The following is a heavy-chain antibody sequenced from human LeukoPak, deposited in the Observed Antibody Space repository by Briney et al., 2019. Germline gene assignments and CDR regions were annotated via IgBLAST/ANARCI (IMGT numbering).Heavy chain of an antibody. CDR3: ARHQLTMVRGKRWFDP. CDR2: ISAYNGST. Sequence: ASVKVSCKASGYTFTSYGISWVRQAPGQGLEWMGWISAYNGSTNYAQKLQGRVTMTTDTSTSTAYMELRGLRSDDTAVYYCARHQLTMVRGKRWFDPWGQGTLVTVSS. CDR1: GYTFTSYG. J-gene: IGHJ5*02. D-gene: IGHD3-10*01. V-gene: IGHV1-18*04.